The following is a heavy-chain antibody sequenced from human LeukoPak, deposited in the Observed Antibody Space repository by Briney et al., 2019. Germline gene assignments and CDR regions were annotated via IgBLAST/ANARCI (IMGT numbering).Heavy chain of an antibody. Sequence: ASVKVSCKASGYTFTNYDINWVRQATGQGLEWMGWMNPNTGNAGYAKRFQGRVAFTRDTSVTTAYMELSSLTSEDTAVYYCARSSNDWPILFDPWGQGTVVTVSS. V-gene: IGHV1-8*03. CDR1: GYTFTNYD. CDR2: MNPNTGNA. CDR3: ARSSNDWPILFDP. D-gene: IGHD1-1*01. J-gene: IGHJ5*02.